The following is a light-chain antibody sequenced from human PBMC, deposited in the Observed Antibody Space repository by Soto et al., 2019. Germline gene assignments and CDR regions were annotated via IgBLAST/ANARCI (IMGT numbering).Light chain of an antibody. CDR1: ASDVGDYNY. CDR2: DVN. Sequence: QSVLTQPRSVSGSPEQSVTISCTGSASDVGDYNYVSWYQRHPGKAPKLVIYDVNKRPSGVPDRFSGSKSGNAASLTISGLPAEDEADYYCCSFAGSHTLYVFGTGTKLTVL. CDR3: CSFAGSHTLYV. V-gene: IGLV2-11*01. J-gene: IGLJ1*01.